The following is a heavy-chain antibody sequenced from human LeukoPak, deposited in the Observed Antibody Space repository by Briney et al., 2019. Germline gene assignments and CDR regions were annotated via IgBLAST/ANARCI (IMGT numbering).Heavy chain of an antibody. V-gene: IGHV2-70*04. J-gene: IGHJ4*02. CDR1: GFSLSTSGMR. CDR2: IDWDDDK. CDR3: ARNGPYCSSTSCYVDY. Sequence: SGPALLKPTQTLTLTCTFSGFSLSTSGMRVSWIRQPPGEALEWLALIDWDDDKFYSTSLKTRLTISKDTSKNQVVLTMTNMDPVDTATYYCARNGPYCSSTSCYVDYWGQGTLVTVSS. D-gene: IGHD2-2*01.